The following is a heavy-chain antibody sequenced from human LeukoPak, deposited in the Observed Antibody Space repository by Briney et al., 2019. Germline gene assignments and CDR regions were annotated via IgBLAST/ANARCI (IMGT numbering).Heavy chain of an antibody. CDR1: GFTFSSYS. CDR2: ISSSSSYI. Sequence: GGSLRLSCAASGFTFSSYSMNWVRQAPGKGLEWVSSISSSSSYIYYADSVKGRFTISRDNAKNSLYLQMNSLRAEDTAVYYCARAITIFGVDADYFDYWGQGTLVTVSS. J-gene: IGHJ4*02. V-gene: IGHV3-21*01. CDR3: ARAITIFGVDADYFDY. D-gene: IGHD3-3*01.